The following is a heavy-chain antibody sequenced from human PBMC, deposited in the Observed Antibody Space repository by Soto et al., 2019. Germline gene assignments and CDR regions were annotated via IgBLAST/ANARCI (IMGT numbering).Heavy chain of an antibody. D-gene: IGHD2-15*01. CDR3: ARVFRGYCSGGSCDSAPFRRFDH. CDR1: GYTFTSYG. J-gene: IGHJ4*02. V-gene: IGHV1-18*01. Sequence: ASVKVSCKASGYTFTSYGISWVRQAPGQGLEWMGWISAYNGNTNYAQKLQGRVTMTTDTSTSTAYMELRSLRSDDTAVYYCARVFRGYCSGGSCDSAPFRRFDHWGQGTLVTLFS. CDR2: ISAYNGNT.